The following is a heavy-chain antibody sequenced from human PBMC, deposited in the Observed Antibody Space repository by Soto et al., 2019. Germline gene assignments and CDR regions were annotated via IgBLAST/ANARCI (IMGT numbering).Heavy chain of an antibody. V-gene: IGHV3-23*01. Sequence: EVQMLESGGGLVQPGGSLRLSCAASGFAFSSYAMSWVRQAPGKGLEWVSGISGSGNITYYADSVKGRFTISRDNSKNKLYLQMNSLRAEDTAVYYCAKDVGEMTTITRVFDYWGQGTLVTVSS. CDR1: GFAFSSYA. CDR2: ISGSGNIT. J-gene: IGHJ4*02. D-gene: IGHD4-4*01. CDR3: AKDVGEMTTITRVFDY.